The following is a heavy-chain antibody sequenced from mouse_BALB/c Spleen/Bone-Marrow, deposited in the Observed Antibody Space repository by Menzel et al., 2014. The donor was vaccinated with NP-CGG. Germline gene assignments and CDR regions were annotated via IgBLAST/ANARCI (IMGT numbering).Heavy chain of an antibody. J-gene: IGHJ4*01. Sequence: QVQLQQSGAELVKPGASVKLSCKASGYTFTSYYMYWVKQRPGQGLEWFGEINPSNGGTNFNEKFKNKATLTAGKSSSTAYMQLSSLTSEDSAVYYCSQGRRDALDYWGQGTSVTVSS. V-gene: IGHV1S81*02. CDR3: SQGRRDALDY. CDR2: INPSNGGT. CDR1: GYTFTSYY.